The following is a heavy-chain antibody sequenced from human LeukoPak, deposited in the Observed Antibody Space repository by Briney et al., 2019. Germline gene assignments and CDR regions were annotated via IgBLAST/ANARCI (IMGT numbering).Heavy chain of an antibody. V-gene: IGHV4-59*01. CDR3: ARVARGTSYYFDY. CDR1: GDSISTYY. Sequence: SETLSLTCTVSGDSISTYYWSWIRQPPGKGLEWIGYIYYRVTSDYNPSLKSRVTMSVDMSTRQISLKLSSVTAADTAVYYCARVARGTSYYFDYWGQGTLVTVSS. J-gene: IGHJ4*02. CDR2: IYYRVTS. D-gene: IGHD1-1*01.